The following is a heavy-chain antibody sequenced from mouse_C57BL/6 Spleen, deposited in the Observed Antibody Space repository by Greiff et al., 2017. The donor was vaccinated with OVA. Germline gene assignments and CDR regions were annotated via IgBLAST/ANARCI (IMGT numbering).Heavy chain of an antibody. Sequence: VKLQQPGAELVRPGSSVKLSCKASGYTFTSYWMHWVKQRPIQGLEWIGNIDPSDSETHYNQKFKDKATLTVDKSSSTAYMQLSSLTSEDSAVYYCAREGIYYGNYYAMDYWGQGTSVTVSS. J-gene: IGHJ4*01. D-gene: IGHD2-1*01. V-gene: IGHV1-52*01. CDR2: IDPSDSET. CDR1: GYTFTSYW. CDR3: AREGIYYGNYYAMDY.